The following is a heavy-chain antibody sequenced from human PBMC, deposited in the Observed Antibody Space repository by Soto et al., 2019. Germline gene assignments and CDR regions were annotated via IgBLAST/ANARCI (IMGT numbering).Heavy chain of an antibody. D-gene: IGHD3-3*01. J-gene: IGHJ6*02. CDR3: ARENANDFWGGMDV. Sequence: SETLSLTCTVSGGSISSGGYYWSWIRQHPGKGLEWIGYIYYSGSTYYNPSLKSRVTISVDTSKNQFSLKLSSVTAADTAVYYCARENANDFWGGMDVWGQGTTVTVSS. CDR1: GGSISSGGYY. V-gene: IGHV4-31*03. CDR2: IYYSGST.